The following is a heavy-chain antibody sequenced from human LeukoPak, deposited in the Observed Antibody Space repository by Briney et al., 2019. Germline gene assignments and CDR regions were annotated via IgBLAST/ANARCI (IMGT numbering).Heavy chain of an antibody. CDR2: IYYSGST. V-gene: IGHV4-59*01. J-gene: IGHJ4*02. CDR3: ARVSNYDFWSGYPPIYFDY. D-gene: IGHD3-3*01. Sequence: SETLSLTCTVSGGSISSYYWSWIRQPPGKGLGWIGHIYYSGSTNYNPSLKSRVTISVDTSKNQFSLKLSSVTAADTAVYYCARVSNYDFWSGYPPIYFDYWGQGTLVTVSS. CDR1: GGSISSYY.